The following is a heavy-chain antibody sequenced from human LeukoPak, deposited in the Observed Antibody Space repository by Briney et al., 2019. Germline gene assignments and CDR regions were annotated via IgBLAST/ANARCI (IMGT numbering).Heavy chain of an antibody. V-gene: IGHV3-74*03. D-gene: IGHD3-10*01. Sequence: GGSLRLSCAASGFTFSGYWMHWVRQAPGKELVWVSRTNPDGSTTTYADSVKGRFTISRDNAKNTLYLQMNSLRAEDTALYYCARETPRGGRYYFDYWGQGALVTVSS. CDR3: ARETPRGGRYYFDY. J-gene: IGHJ4*02. CDR2: TNPDGSTT. CDR1: GFTFSGYW.